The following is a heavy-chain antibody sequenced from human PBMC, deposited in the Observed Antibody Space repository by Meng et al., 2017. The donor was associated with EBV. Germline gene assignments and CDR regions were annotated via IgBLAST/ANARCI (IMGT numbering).Heavy chain of an antibody. CDR3: ARETSGYDFNWFDP. J-gene: IGHJ5*02. Sequence: VQLVQAGAEVKKPWASVKVSRKASGYTFTSYGISWVRQAPGQGLEWMGWISAYNGNTNYAQKLQGRVTMTTDTSTSTAYMELRSLRSDDTAVYYCARETSGYDFNWFDPWGQGTLVTVSS. V-gene: IGHV1-18*01. CDR2: ISAYNGNT. CDR1: GYTFTSYG. D-gene: IGHD5-12*01.